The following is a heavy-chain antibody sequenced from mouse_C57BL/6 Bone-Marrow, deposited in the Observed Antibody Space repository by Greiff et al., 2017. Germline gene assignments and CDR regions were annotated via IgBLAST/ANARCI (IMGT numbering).Heavy chain of an antibody. J-gene: IGHJ3*01. CDR1: GYAFSSSW. V-gene: IGHV1-82*01. D-gene: IGHD1-1*01. Sequence: VQLQEPGPELVKPGASVKISCKASGYAFSSSWMHWVKQRPGKGLEWIGRIYPGDGDTNYNGKFKGKATVTADKSSSTAYMQLSSLTSEDSAVYFCARYYGSSFGFAYWGQGALVTVSA. CDR3: ARYYGSSFGFAY. CDR2: IYPGDGDT.